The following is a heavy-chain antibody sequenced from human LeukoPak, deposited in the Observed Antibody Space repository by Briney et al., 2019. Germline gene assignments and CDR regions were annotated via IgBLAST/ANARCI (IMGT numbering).Heavy chain of an antibody. Sequence: GGSLRLSCAASGFTFTSYSMNWVRQAPGKGLEWVSSISTSGGHIYYADSVKGRFAISRDNSKNTLYLQMNSLRAEDTAVYYCARVRGQYSSGWYSYWGQGTLVTVSS. J-gene: IGHJ4*02. CDR3: ARVRGQYSSGWYSY. CDR1: GFTFTSYS. V-gene: IGHV3-21*01. D-gene: IGHD6-19*01. CDR2: ISTSGGHI.